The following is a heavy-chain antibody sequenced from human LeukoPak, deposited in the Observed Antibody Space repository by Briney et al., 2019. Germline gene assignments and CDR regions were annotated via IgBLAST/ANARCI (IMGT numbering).Heavy chain of an antibody. CDR1: GYTFTSYG. D-gene: IGHD3-3*01. J-gene: IGHJ5*02. Sequence: ASVKVSCKASGYTFTSYGISWVRQAPGQGLEWMGWISAYNGNTNYARKLQGRVTMTTDTSTSTAYMELRSLRSDDTAVYYCARDRDHLEPLHWFDPWGQGTLVTVSS. V-gene: IGHV1-18*01. CDR3: ARDRDHLEPLHWFDP. CDR2: ISAYNGNT.